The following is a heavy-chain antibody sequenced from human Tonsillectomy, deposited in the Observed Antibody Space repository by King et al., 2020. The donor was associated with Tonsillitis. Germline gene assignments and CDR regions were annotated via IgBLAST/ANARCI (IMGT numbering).Heavy chain of an antibody. Sequence: VQLVESGGGLVKPGGSLRLSCAASGFTFSNAWMSWVRQAPGKGLEWVGRIKSKTDGGTTDYAAPVKGRFTISRDDSKTTLYLQMNSLKTEDTAVYYCTTYIRYYAAFDISGKGTMVTVSS. D-gene: IGHD3-22*01. CDR3: TTYIRYYAAFDI. V-gene: IGHV3-15*01. J-gene: IGHJ3*02. CDR1: GFTFSNAW. CDR2: IKSKTDGGTT.